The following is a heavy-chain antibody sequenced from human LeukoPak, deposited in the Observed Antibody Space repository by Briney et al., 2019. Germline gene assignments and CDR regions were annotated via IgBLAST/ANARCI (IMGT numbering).Heavy chain of an antibody. CDR2: INPSSGVG. CDR1: GYTFIDYY. Sequence: ASVRLSCKTFGYTFIDYYLHWVRQAPGQGLEWMGWINPSSGVGSPAQKFQGRVTMTRDTSISTAYMELSRLRSDDTAVYYCARPMVRGVISPLDVWGQGTTVTVSS. CDR3: ARPMVRGVISPLDV. J-gene: IGHJ6*02. V-gene: IGHV1-2*02. D-gene: IGHD3-10*01.